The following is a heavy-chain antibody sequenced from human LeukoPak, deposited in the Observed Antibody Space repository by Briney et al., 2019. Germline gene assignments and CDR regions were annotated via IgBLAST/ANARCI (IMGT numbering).Heavy chain of an antibody. CDR2: INAGNGNT. D-gene: IGHD6-13*01. Sequence: ASVKVSCKASGYTFTSYAMHWVRQAPGQRLEWMGWINAGNGNTKYLQKFQGRVTMTTDTSTSTAYMELRSLRSDDTAVYYCAYSSSWYNWFDPWGQGTLVTVSS. J-gene: IGHJ5*02. CDR3: AYSSSWYNWFDP. CDR1: GYTFTSYA. V-gene: IGHV1-3*01.